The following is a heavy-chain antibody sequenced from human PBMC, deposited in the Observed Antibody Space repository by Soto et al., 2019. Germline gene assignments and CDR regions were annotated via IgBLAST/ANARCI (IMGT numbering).Heavy chain of an antibody. Sequence: QITLKESGPTLVKPTQTLTLTCTFSGFSLSTSGVGVGWIRQPPGKALEWLALIYWNDDKRYSPSLKSRLTITKDTSKNQVVLTMTNMDPVDTATYYCAHRQKGGAHFGVVIDYWGQGTLVTVSS. D-gene: IGHD3-3*01. CDR2: IYWNDDK. CDR1: GFSLSTSGVG. J-gene: IGHJ4*02. V-gene: IGHV2-5*01. CDR3: AHRQKGGAHFGVVIDY.